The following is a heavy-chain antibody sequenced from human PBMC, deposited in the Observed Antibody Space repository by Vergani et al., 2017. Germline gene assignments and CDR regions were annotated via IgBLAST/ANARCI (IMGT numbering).Heavy chain of an antibody. CDR3: ARSVEYSSSWCDY. CDR1: GASISSGNYY. Sequence: QVQLQESGPGLVKPSQTLSLTCTVSGASISSGNYYWNWIRQPAGKGLEWIGRIYTSGSTNYNPSLKSRVTISVDTSKNQFSLKLSSVTAADTAVYYCARSVEYSSSWCDYWGQGTLVTVSS. V-gene: IGHV4-61*02. CDR2: IYTSGST. J-gene: IGHJ4*02. D-gene: IGHD6-13*01.